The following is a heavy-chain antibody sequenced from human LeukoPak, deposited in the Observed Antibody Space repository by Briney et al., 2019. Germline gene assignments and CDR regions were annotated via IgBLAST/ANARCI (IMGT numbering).Heavy chain of an antibody. CDR1: GFTFSSYA. CDR3: AKDLVHGGNSGDSY. J-gene: IGHJ4*02. CDR2: ISGSGGST. Sequence: PGGSLRLSCAASGFTFSSYAMSWVRQAPGKGLEWVSAISGSGGSTYYADSVKGRFTISRDNSKNTLYLQMNSLRAEDTAVYYCAKDLVHGGNSGDSYWGQGTLVTVSS. D-gene: IGHD4-23*01. V-gene: IGHV3-23*01.